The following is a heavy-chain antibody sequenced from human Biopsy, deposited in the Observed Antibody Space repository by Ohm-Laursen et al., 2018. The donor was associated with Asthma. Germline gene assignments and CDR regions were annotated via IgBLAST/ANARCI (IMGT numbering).Heavy chain of an antibody. CDR1: GYSLTDLY. D-gene: IGHD6-19*01. CDR2: IMTVFGTT. V-gene: IGHV1-69*01. Sequence: SSVKVSCKISGYSLTDLYMHWVRQAPGQGLEWLGGIMTVFGTTNYAQKFQGRVTITADESTSTAYMEVTSLRSEDTAIYYCARCQVGYSSGWSLLLKKIYYSGMDVWGQGTAVTVSS. CDR3: ARCQVGYSSGWSLLLKKIYYSGMDV. J-gene: IGHJ6*02.